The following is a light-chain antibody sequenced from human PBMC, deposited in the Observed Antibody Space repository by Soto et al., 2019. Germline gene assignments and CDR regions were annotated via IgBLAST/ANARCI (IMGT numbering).Light chain of an antibody. V-gene: IGLV1-51*02. Sequence: QSVLTQPPSVSAAPGQKVTISCSGSSSNIGNNYVSWYQQLPGTAPKLLIYENNKRPSGIPDRFSGSKSGTSATLGITGPQTGDEADYYCGTWDSSLSAYVFGTGTRSPS. CDR2: ENN. J-gene: IGLJ1*01. CDR1: SSNIGNNY. CDR3: GTWDSSLSAYV.